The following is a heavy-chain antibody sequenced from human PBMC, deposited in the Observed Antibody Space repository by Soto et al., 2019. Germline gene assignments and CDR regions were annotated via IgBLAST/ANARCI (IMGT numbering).Heavy chain of an antibody. D-gene: IGHD4-4*01. CDR1: GYTFTSYD. CDR2: MNPKSDKT. J-gene: IGHJ4*02. CDR3: GSGHLVATTGTNDFDY. V-gene: IGHV1-8*01. Sequence: QVQLVQSGAEVKKPGASVKVSCKDSGYTFTSYDINWVRQATGQGREWRGWMNPKSDKTGYAQKIQGRVTMTRNTSISTAYIELSRLRSEVTAVYYCGSGHLVATTGTNDFDYMGPGTLVTVSS.